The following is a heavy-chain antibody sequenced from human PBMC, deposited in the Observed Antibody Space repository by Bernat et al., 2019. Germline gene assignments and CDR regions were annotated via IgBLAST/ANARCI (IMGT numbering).Heavy chain of an antibody. D-gene: IGHD1-26*01. J-gene: IGHJ5*02. CDR2: IYHYGTT. V-gene: IGHV4-39*01. CDR1: DDSISSTSNY. Sequence: QLQLQEWGPGLVKPSETLSLTCIVSDDSISSTSNYWAWIRQVPGEGLEWIGSIYHYGTTYYNASLKCRVTISIDSSKRQFSLKLNSVTAADTAVYHCARQSLVSGRSRLAWFDPWGQGTLVTVSS. CDR3: ARQSLVSGRSRLAWFDP.